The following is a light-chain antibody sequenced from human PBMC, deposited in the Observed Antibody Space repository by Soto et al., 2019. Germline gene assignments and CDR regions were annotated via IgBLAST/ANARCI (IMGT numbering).Light chain of an antibody. V-gene: IGKV3-20*01. CDR3: QQYGISPT. CDR1: QSVSSNY. Sequence: DIVLTQSPGTLSLSPGERATLSCRSSQSVSSNYLAWYQQKPDQAPRLVIYDVSGRATGIPDRFSGSGSGTDFTLTISRLEPEESAVYYCQQYGISPTVGQGTKVEIK. CDR2: DVS. J-gene: IGKJ1*01.